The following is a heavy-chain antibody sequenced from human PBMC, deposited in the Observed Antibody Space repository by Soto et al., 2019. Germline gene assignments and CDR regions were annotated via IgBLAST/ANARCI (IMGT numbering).Heavy chain of an antibody. CDR1: DGSISSRSYY. D-gene: IGHD4-4*01. Sequence: SEMLSLTCTVSDGSISSRSYYWGWIRQPPGKGLEWIGSIYYSGSTYYNPSLKSRVTISVDTSKNQFSLKLSSVTAADTAVYYCARHALKGRGNGYYFDYWGQGTLVTVS. CDR3: ARHALKGRGNGYYFDY. J-gene: IGHJ4*02. CDR2: IYYSGST. V-gene: IGHV4-39*01.